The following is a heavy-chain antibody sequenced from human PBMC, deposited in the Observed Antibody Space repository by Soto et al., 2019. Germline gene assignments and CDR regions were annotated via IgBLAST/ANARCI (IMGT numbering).Heavy chain of an antibody. CDR1: GFTFSSYA. D-gene: IGHD2-2*02. CDR2: ISSNGGSA. Sequence: PGGSLRLSCAASGFTFSSYAMHWVRQAPGKGLEYVSAISSNGGSAYYANSVKGRFTISRDNSKNTLYLQMGSLRAEDMAVYYCARDGTPQIYCSSTSCYRGNYYYYYMDVWGKGTTVTVSS. CDR3: ARDGTPQIYCSSTSCYRGNYYYYYMDV. J-gene: IGHJ6*03. V-gene: IGHV3-64*01.